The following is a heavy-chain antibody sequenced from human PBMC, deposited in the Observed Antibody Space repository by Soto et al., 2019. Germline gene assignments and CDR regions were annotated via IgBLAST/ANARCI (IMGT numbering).Heavy chain of an antibody. CDR2: IYYRAMP. J-gene: IGHJ4*02. D-gene: IGHD6-13*01. CDR3: ARGSALLFYYFDY. V-gene: IGHV4-30-4*01. Sequence: QVQLQESGPGLVKPSQTLSLTCNVSGGSITRGDYYWSWLCQPPGKGLEWIGYIYYRAMPYYNPSLKSRVTISVDTSKNQFSLSMTSVTAADTAVYYCARGSALLFYYFDYWGQGTPVTVSS. CDR1: GGSITRGDYY.